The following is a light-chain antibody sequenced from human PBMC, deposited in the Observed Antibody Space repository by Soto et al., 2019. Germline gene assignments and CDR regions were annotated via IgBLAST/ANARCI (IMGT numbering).Light chain of an antibody. V-gene: IGKV3-15*01. CDR1: QSISRT. Sequence: EILMTQSPATLSVSPGEGLTLSCRASQSISRTLAWYQQRPGQAPRLLIYGASSRATGVPARFSGSGSGTEFTLTISRLEPEDFAVYYCQQYDKWFSITFGQGTRLEIK. CDR3: QQYDKWFSIT. J-gene: IGKJ5*01. CDR2: GAS.